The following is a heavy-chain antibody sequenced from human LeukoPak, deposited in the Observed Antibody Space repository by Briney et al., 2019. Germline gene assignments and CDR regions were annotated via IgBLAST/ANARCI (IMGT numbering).Heavy chain of an antibody. CDR1: GFTFSSYW. V-gene: IGHV3-74*01. J-gene: IGHJ4*02. CDR2: IGTDGSST. CDR3: ASEYQLLLEAINNFDY. Sequence: PGGSLRLSCVASGFTFSSYWMHWVRQAPGKGLVWVSRIGTDGSSTSYADSVKGRFTISRDNAKNTLYLQMNSLRAEDTAVYYCASEYQLLLEAINNFDYWGQGTLVTVSS. D-gene: IGHD2-2*01.